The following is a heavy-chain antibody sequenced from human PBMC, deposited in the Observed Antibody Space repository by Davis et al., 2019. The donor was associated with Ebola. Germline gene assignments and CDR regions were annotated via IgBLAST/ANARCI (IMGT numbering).Heavy chain of an antibody. V-gene: IGHV4-59*11. CDR3: SERGSSV. D-gene: IGHD3-10*01. CDR2: IYDSGRT. Sequence: PSETLSLTCTFSDGSISSHYWNWIRQPPGKGLEWVGIIYDSGRTHYNPSLKSRVTISEDTSKNQFSLNLRSVTAADTAMYYCSERGSSVWGQGTLVTVSS. J-gene: IGHJ4*02. CDR1: DGSISSHY.